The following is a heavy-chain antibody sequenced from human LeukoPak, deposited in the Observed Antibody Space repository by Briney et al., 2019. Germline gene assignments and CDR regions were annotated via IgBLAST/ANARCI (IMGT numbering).Heavy chain of an antibody. J-gene: IGHJ4*02. CDR2: ISGSGGNV. Sequence: GGSLRLSCAASGFTFSSYSINWVRQAPGKGLEWVSSISGSGGNVYYADSVEGRFTISRDNTKNSLYLQLNSLRAEDTAVYYCARGSPPDYWGQGTLVTISS. CDR3: ARGSPPDY. CDR1: GFTFSSYS. V-gene: IGHV3-21*01.